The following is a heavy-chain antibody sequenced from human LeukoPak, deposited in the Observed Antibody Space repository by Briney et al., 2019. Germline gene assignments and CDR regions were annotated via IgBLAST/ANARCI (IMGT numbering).Heavy chain of an antibody. V-gene: IGHV3-23*01. D-gene: IGHD4-11*01. CDR1: GFTFSNYA. CDR2: ISGSGGST. Sequence: GGSLRLSCAAAGFTFSNYAMTWVRQAPGRGLEWVSSISGSGGSTYYADSVKGRFTISRDNSKNTVYLQMNSLRAEDTAVYYCAIHDYLAVWGQGTLVTVSS. CDR3: AIHDYLAV. J-gene: IGHJ4*02.